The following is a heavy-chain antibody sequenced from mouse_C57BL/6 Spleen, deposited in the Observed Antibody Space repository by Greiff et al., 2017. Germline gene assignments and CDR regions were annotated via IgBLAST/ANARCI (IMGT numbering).Heavy chain of an antibody. J-gene: IGHJ2*01. CDR2: IYPGDGDT. CDR1: GYAFSSYW. V-gene: IGHV1-80*01. CDR3: STSSLRIPCDY. Sequence: VQLQQSGAELVKPGASVKISCTASGYAFSSYWMNWVKQRPGKGLEWIGQIYPGDGDTNYNGRFKGKATLTADKSSSTAYMQLSSLTSEDSAVYYCSTSSLRIPCDYWGQGTTLAVSS.